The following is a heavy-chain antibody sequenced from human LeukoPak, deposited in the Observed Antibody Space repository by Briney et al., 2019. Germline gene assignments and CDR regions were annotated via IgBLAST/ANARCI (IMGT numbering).Heavy chain of an antibody. CDR2: ISGSGGST. D-gene: IGHD3-9*01. CDR1: GFTFSSYG. J-gene: IGHJ4*02. V-gene: IGHV3-23*01. Sequence: GGSLRLSCAASGFTFSSYGMSWVRQAPGKGLEWVSAISGSGGSTYYADSVKGRFTISRDNSKNTLYLQMNSPRAEDTAVYYCAKDRQTLNYDILTGYDYWGQGTLVTVSS. CDR3: AKDRQTLNYDILTGYDY.